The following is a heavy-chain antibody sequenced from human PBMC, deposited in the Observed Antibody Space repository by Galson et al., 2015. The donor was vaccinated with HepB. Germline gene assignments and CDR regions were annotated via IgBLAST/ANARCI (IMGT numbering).Heavy chain of an antibody. CDR3: ARVRFGVKRGYFDY. CDR1: GFTFSSYG. CDR2: IWYDGSNK. D-gene: IGHD3-3*01. V-gene: IGHV3-33*01. J-gene: IGHJ4*02. Sequence: SLRLSCAASGFTFSSYGMHWVRQAPGKGLEWVAVIWYDGSNKYYADSVKGRFTISRDNSKNTLYLQMNSLRAEDTAVYYCARVRFGVKRGYFDYWGQGTLVTVSS.